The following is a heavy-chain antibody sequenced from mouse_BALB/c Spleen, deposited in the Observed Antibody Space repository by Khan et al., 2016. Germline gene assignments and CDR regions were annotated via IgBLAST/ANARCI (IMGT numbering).Heavy chain of an antibody. V-gene: IGHV3-2*02. CDR2: ISYSGST. CDR3: ARNYFFDY. CDR1: GYSITSDYA. J-gene: IGHJ2*01. Sequence: EVQLQESGPGLVKPSQSLSLTCTVTGYSITSDYAWNWIRQFPGNKLEWMGYISYSGSTSYNPSLKSRISITRDTSKNQFFLQLNSVTTEDTATYYCARNYFFDYCGQGTTLTVSS.